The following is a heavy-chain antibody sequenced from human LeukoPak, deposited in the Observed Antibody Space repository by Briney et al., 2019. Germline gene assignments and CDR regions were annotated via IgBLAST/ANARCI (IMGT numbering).Heavy chain of an antibody. J-gene: IGHJ4*02. CDR1: GYSFTSYW. V-gene: IGHV5-51*01. Sequence: GESLKISCKGSGYSFTSYWIGWVRQMPGKGLEWMGIIYPGDSDTRYSPSFQGQVTISADKSIRTAYLQWSSLKASDTAMYYCARLGPGAGDWYYFDYWGQGTLVTVSS. CDR3: ARLGPGAGDWYYFDY. D-gene: IGHD3-9*01. CDR2: IYPGDSDT.